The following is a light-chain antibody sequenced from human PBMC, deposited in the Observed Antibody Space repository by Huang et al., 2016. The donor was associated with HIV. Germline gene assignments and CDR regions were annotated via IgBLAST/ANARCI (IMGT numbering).Light chain of an antibody. J-gene: IGKJ4*01. CDR3: QQRAGWPLT. CDR2: DAS. Sequence: EIVLTQSPATLSLSPGERATLSCRASQHISGYLAWYQTKPGQAPRRLIYDASIRATGIPVRFSGSGSGTDFTFSISSLEPEDFAFYYCQQRAGWPLTFGGGTKVEIK. CDR1: QHISGY. V-gene: IGKV3-11*01.